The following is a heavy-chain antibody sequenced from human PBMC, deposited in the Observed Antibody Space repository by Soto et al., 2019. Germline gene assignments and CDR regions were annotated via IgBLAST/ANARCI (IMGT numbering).Heavy chain of an antibody. CDR1: GLTFSNYA. J-gene: IGHJ4*02. V-gene: IGHV3-23*01. CDR2: MSGSSSTT. D-gene: IGHD3-22*01. Sequence: EVRLLESGGGLVKPGGSLRLSCATSGLTFSNYAMSWVRQAPGGGLEWVSSMSGSSSTTYYADSVRGRFTISRDRSKNTLYLQMSSLRAEDTALYYCARCHSDSSGPGYLDSWGQGTLVTVTS. CDR3: ARCHSDSSGPGYLDS.